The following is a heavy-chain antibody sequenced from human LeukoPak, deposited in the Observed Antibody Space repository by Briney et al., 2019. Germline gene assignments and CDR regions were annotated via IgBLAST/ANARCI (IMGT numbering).Heavy chain of an antibody. CDR1: GGSISSGHYY. CDR2: IFKSGST. Sequence: NPSETLSLTCTVSGGSISSGHYYWSWIRQPPGKSLEWIGYIFKSGSTYYNPSLKSRVSISIDTSKNQFSLKLSSVAAADTAVYYCARVTAVTSVDYWGQGTLVTVSS. D-gene: IGHD4-17*01. V-gene: IGHV4-30-4*01. CDR3: ARVTAVTSVDY. J-gene: IGHJ4*02.